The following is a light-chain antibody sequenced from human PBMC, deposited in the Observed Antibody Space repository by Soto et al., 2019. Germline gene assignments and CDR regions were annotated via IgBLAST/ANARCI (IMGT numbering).Light chain of an antibody. J-gene: IGKJ1*01. CDR1: QTISSW. V-gene: IGKV1-27*01. CDR3: QKYDSARWP. Sequence: DIQMTQSPSTLSGSVGDRVTITCRASQTISSWLAWYQQKPGKAPKLLIYAASSLQSGVPSRFSGSGSGTDFTLTISSLQPEDVATYYCQKYDSARWPFGQGTKVAIK. CDR2: AAS.